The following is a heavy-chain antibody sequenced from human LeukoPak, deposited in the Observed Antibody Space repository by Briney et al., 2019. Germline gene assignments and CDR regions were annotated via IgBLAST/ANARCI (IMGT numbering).Heavy chain of an antibody. Sequence: SETLSLTCAVYGGSFSGYYWSWIRQPPGKGLEWIGEINHSGSTNYNPSLKSRVTISVDTSKNQFSLKLSSVTAADTAVYYCARDSLQLERRSSSGYYYYYMDVWGKGTTVTVSS. CDR1: GGSFSGYY. D-gene: IGHD1-1*01. CDR2: INHSGST. CDR3: ARDSLQLERRSSSGYYYYYMDV. J-gene: IGHJ6*03. V-gene: IGHV4-34*01.